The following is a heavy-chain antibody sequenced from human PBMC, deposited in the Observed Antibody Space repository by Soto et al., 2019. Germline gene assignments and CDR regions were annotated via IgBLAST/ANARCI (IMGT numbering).Heavy chain of an antibody. Sequence: ASVKVSCKASGYTFTSYEMYWVRQAPGQGLEWMGIISPSDGSTTYAQKFQGRVTMTRDTSTSTVYMELSSLRSEDTAVYYCARDRRDGYNTFDYWGQGTLVTVSS. CDR1: GYTFTSYE. J-gene: IGHJ4*02. V-gene: IGHV1-46*01. CDR3: ARDRRDGYNTFDY. CDR2: ISPSDGST. D-gene: IGHD5-12*01.